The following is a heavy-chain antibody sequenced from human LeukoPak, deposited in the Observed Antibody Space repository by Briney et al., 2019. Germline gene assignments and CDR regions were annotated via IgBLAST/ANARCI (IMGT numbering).Heavy chain of an antibody. CDR3: ASLRVPGDFDY. J-gene: IGHJ4*02. CDR2: IYYSGST. CDR1: GGSISSRTYY. Sequence: SETLSLTCTVSGGSISSRTYYWAWIRQPPGRGLEWIGNIYYSGSTYYNPSLKSRLTMSVDTSKNQFSLKLRSVTAADTAVYYCASLRVPGDFDYWGQGTLVTVSS. V-gene: IGHV4-39*01.